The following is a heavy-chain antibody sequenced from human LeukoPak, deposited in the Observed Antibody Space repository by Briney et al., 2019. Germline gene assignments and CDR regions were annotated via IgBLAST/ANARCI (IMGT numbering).Heavy chain of an antibody. CDR2: IYTSGST. J-gene: IGHJ6*03. Sequence: RSSETLSLTCTVSGGSISSYYWSWIRQPAGKGLEWIGRIYTSGSTNYNPSLKSRVTMSVDTSKNQFSLKLSSVTAADTAVYYCARVSAKGYYYYYYMDVWGKGTTVTVSS. CDR3: ARVSAKGYYYYYYMDV. CDR1: GGSISSYY. V-gene: IGHV4-4*07.